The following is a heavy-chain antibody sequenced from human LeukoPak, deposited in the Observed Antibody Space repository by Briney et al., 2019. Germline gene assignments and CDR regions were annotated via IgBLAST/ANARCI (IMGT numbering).Heavy chain of an antibody. CDR3: AKDQYYYDSSGYYFFRYFDY. J-gene: IGHJ4*02. CDR2: ISGSGVST. V-gene: IGHV3-23*01. CDR1: GFTFSSYA. D-gene: IGHD3-22*01. Sequence: PGGSLRLSCAASGFTFSSYAMSWVRQAPGKGLEWVSAISGSGVSTYYADSVKGRFTISRDNSKNTLYLQMNSLRAEDTAVYYCAKDQYYYDSSGYYFFRYFDYWGQGTLVTVSS.